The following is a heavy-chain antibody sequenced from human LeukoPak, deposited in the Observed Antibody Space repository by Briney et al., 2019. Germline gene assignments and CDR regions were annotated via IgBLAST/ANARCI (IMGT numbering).Heavy chain of an antibody. Sequence: GGSLRLSCAASGFTFSSYGMHWVRQAPGKGLEWVSYISSSGSTIYYADSVKGRFTISRDNAKNSLYLQMNSLRAEDTAVYYCAREIAAAGIDLPWGQGTLVTVSS. D-gene: IGHD6-13*01. V-gene: IGHV3-48*04. J-gene: IGHJ1*01. CDR3: AREIAAAGIDLP. CDR1: GFTFSSYG. CDR2: ISSSGSTI.